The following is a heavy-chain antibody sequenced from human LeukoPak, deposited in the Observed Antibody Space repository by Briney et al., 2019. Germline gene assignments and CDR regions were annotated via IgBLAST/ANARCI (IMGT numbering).Heavy chain of an antibody. Sequence: GGTLSLSCAVSGFTFSNYAMDWVRHAPAKGLERVSTISGVGASTYYAESVKGRFTMSRDNSKNTVYLQMNSLRVEDTAIYYCAKRADGCSGVSCYYYYMDVWGKGTTVTVSS. V-gene: IGHV3-23*01. CDR3: AKRADGCSGVSCYYYYMDV. CDR1: GFTFSNYA. CDR2: ISGVGAST. D-gene: IGHD2-15*01. J-gene: IGHJ6*03.